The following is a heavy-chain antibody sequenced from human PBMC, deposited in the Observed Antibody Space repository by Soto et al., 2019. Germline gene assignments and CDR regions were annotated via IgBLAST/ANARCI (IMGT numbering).Heavy chain of an antibody. CDR2: ISTYNGNT. CDR1: GYTFTTYD. Sequence: QVQLVQSGAEVKKPGASVKVSCKASGYTFTTYDISWVRQAPGQGLEWMGRISTYNGNTNYPQSLQGRLTMTTDTSTTTAYMELRSLRSDDTAVYYCARVPYHVLMVSAPNLYGMDVWGQGTTVTVSS. J-gene: IGHJ6*02. V-gene: IGHV1-18*01. D-gene: IGHD2-8*01. CDR3: ARVPYHVLMVSAPNLYGMDV.